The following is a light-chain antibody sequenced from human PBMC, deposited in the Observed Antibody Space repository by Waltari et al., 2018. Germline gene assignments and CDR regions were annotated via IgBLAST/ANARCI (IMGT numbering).Light chain of an antibody. J-gene: IGKJ4*01. CDR2: EVF. V-gene: IGKV2D-29*02. CDR3: MQSMQVPLT. Sequence: DIVMTQTPLSLSVTPGQPASIPCKPSQSLLHSAGKPYLLWYLQKPGQSPQLLIYEVFYRFSGVPDRFSGSGSGTDFTLTSSRVEAEDVGVYYCMQSMQVPLTFGGGTKVEIK. CDR1: QSLLHSAGKPY.